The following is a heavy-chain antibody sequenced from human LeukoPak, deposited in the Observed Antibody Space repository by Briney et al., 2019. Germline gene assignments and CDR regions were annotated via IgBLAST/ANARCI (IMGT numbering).Heavy chain of an antibody. Sequence: GRFLRLSCAASRFTFSSYGMHWVRQAPGKGLEWVAVIWYDGSNKYYADSVKGRFTISRDNSKNTLYLQMNSLRAEDTAVYYCAREKAARHYYYYGMDVWGQGTTVTVPS. CDR2: IWYDGSNK. J-gene: IGHJ6*02. D-gene: IGHD6-6*01. V-gene: IGHV3-33*01. CDR1: RFTFSSYG. CDR3: AREKAARHYYYYGMDV.